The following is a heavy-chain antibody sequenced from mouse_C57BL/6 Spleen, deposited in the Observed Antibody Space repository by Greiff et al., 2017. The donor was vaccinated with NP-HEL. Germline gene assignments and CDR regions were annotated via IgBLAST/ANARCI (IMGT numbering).Heavy chain of an antibody. CDR2: ISDGGSYT. CDR3: AREEGVLDSYAMDY. D-gene: IGHD3-2*01. V-gene: IGHV5-4*01. Sequence: EVKLMESGGGLVKPGGSLKLSCAASGFTFSSYAMSWVRQTPGKRLEWVATISDGGSYTYYPDNVKGRFTISRDNAKNNLYLQMSHLKSEDTAMYYCAREEGVLDSYAMDYWGQGTSVTVSS. J-gene: IGHJ4*01. CDR1: GFTFSSYA.